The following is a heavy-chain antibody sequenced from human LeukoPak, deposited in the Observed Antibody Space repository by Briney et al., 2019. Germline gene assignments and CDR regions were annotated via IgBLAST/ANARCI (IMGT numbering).Heavy chain of an antibody. J-gene: IGHJ4*02. Sequence: GGSLRLSCAASGSTFSSYAMHWVRQAPGKGLEWVAVISYDGSNKYYADSVKGRFTISRDNSKNTLYLQMNSLRAEDTAVYYCAKDLGWFGAYGPDYFDNWGQGTLVTVSS. CDR1: GSTFSSYA. V-gene: IGHV3-30*04. CDR2: ISYDGSNK. CDR3: AKDLGWFGAYGPDYFDN. D-gene: IGHD3-10*01.